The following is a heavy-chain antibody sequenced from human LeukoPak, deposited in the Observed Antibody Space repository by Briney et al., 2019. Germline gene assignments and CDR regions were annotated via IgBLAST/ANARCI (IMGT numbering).Heavy chain of an antibody. CDR1: GYTFTSYY. V-gene: IGHV1-46*01. CDR3: ARATDSPGRNWFDL. J-gene: IGHJ5*02. CDR2: INPSGGST. Sequence: ASVKVSCKASGYTFTSYYMHLVRQAPGQGLELMGIINPSGGSTSYAQKFQGRVTMTRDTSTSTVYMELSSRRTGDTAVYYCARATDSPGRNWFDLWGQGKLATVSS. D-gene: IGHD3-22*01.